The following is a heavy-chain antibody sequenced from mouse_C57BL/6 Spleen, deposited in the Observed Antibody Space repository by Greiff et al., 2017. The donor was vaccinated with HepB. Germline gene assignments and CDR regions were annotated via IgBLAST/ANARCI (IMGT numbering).Heavy chain of an antibody. D-gene: IGHD2-3*01. V-gene: IGHV1-55*01. CDR1: GYTFTSYW. CDR3: AREGGYDGYYIDY. J-gene: IGHJ2*01. Sequence: VQLQQPGAELVKPGASVKMSCKASGYTFTSYWITWVKQRPGQGLEWIGDIYPGSGSTNYNEKFKSKATLTVDTSSSTAYMQLSSLTSEDSAVYYCAREGGYDGYYIDYWGQGTTLTVSS. CDR2: IYPGSGST.